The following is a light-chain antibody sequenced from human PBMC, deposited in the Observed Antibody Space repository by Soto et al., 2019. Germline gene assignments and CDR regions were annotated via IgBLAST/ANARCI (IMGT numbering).Light chain of an antibody. CDR2: SNH. CDR1: SSNIGGNS. CDR3: STWDDSLRGLV. Sequence: QSVLTQPPSASGAPGQGISISCSGSSSNIGGNSVSWYRQVPGTAPKLLIFSNHQRPSGVPDRFSGSKSGTSASLAISGLQSEDEGDYYCSTWDDSLRGLVFGGGTKLTV. V-gene: IGLV1-44*01. J-gene: IGLJ2*01.